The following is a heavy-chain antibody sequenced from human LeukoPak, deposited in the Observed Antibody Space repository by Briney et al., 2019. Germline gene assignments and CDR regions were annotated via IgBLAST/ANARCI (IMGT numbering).Heavy chain of an antibody. CDR2: INDSGDT. CDR3: ARGPLHGSDWHNVRNFDY. V-gene: IGHV4-34*01. J-gene: IGHJ4*02. Sequence: PSETLSLTCAVYGGSFSGYYWNWIRLPPGKGLEWIGEINDSGDTNYTPSLKSRVTISVDTSKNQFSLKLTSVTAADTAFYYFARGPLHGSDWHNVRNFDYWGQGAQVSVSS. D-gene: IGHD2-21*01. CDR1: GGSFSGYY.